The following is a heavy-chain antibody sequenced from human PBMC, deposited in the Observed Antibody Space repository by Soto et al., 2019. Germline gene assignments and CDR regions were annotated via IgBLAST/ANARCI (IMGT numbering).Heavy chain of an antibody. CDR1: GFTFSSYA. CDR3: AKPPHSTSSYYYYYMDV. Sequence: GGSLRLSCAASGFTFSSYAMSWVRQAPGKGLEWVSAISGSGGSTYYADSVKGRFTISRDNSKNTLYLQMNSLRAEDTAVYYCAKPPHSTSSYYYYYMDVWGKGTTVTVSS. CDR2: ISGSGGST. D-gene: IGHD2-2*01. V-gene: IGHV3-23*01. J-gene: IGHJ6*03.